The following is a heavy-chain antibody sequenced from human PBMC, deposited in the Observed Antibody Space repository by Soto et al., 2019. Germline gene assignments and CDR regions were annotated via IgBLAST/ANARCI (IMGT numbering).Heavy chain of an antibody. V-gene: IGHV1-8*01. CDR1: GYTFTSYD. CDR2: MNPNSGNT. J-gene: IGHJ4*02. D-gene: IGHD1-26*01. CDR3: ARASYSGSYYYFDY. Sequence: ASVKVSYKASGYTFTSYDINWVRQATGQGLEWMGWMNPNSGNTGYAQKFQGRVTMTRNTSISTAYMELSSLRSEDTAVYYCARASYSGSYYYFDYWGQGTLVTVSS.